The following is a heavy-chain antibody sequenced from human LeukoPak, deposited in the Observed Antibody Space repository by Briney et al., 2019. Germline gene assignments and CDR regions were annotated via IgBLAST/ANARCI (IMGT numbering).Heavy chain of an antibody. Sequence: SETLSLTCTVSGGSISTIIYSWGWLRQPPGKGLEWIVNFYSGGSTYYNPSLKSRVPMSADTSKNQFSLKLSSVTAADTAVYYCAKSRQLAKNYYFYSYMDVWGKGTTVTVSS. V-gene: IGHV4-39*01. CDR1: GGSISTIIYS. D-gene: IGHD2-2*01. CDR2: FYSGGST. J-gene: IGHJ6*03. CDR3: AKSRQLAKNYYFYSYMDV.